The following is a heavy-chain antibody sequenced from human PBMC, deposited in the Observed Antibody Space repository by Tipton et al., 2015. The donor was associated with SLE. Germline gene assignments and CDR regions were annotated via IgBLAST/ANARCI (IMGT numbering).Heavy chain of an antibody. Sequence: GSLRLSCAASGFTFSSHWMHWVRQAPGKGLVWVSRINSDGSTTSYADSVKGRFTISRDNAKNTLYLQMNSLRAEDTAVYFCAKIVLMVYAPGDYLDYWGQGTLVTVSS. CDR2: INSDGSTT. V-gene: IGHV3-74*01. J-gene: IGHJ4*02. D-gene: IGHD2-8*01. CDR1: GFTFSSHW. CDR3: AKIVLMVYAPGDYLDY.